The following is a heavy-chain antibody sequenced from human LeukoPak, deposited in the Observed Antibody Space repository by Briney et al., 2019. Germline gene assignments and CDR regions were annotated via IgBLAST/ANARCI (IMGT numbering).Heavy chain of an antibody. J-gene: IGHJ5*02. CDR3: ARSIIAVAGTRRGRWFDP. D-gene: IGHD6-19*01. Sequence: ASETLSLTCAVYGGSFSGYYWSWIRQPPGKGLEWIGEINHSGSTNYNPSLKSRVTISVDTSKNQFSLKLSSVTAADTAVYHCARSIIAVAGTRRGRWFDPWGQGTLVTVSS. CDR2: INHSGST. V-gene: IGHV4-34*01. CDR1: GGSFSGYY.